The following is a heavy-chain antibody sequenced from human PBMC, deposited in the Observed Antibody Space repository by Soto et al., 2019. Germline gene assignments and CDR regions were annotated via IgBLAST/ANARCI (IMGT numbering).Heavy chain of an antibody. CDR3: ARQNIGQGSYTTYDYIWGSYRHINWFDP. Sequence: PGESLKISCKGSGYSFTSYWIGWVRQMPGKGLEWMGIIYPGDSDTRYSPSFQGQVTISADKSISTAYLQWSSLKASDTAMYYCARQNIGQGSYTTYDYIWGSYRHINWFDPWGQGTLVTVSS. J-gene: IGHJ5*02. CDR1: GYSFTSYW. V-gene: IGHV5-51*01. D-gene: IGHD3-16*02. CDR2: IYPGDSDT.